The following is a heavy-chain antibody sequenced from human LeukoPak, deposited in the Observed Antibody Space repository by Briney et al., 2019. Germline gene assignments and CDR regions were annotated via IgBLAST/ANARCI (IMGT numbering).Heavy chain of an antibody. J-gene: IGHJ4*02. CDR3: ASGPSPDYYDSSGYGTDFDY. D-gene: IGHD3-22*01. Sequence: SETLSLTCAVYGGSFSGYYWSWIRQPPGKGLEWIGEINHSGSTNYNPSLKSRVTISVDTSKNQFSLKLSSVTAADTAVYYCASGPSPDYYDSSGYGTDFDYWGQGTLVTVSS. V-gene: IGHV4-34*01. CDR2: INHSGST. CDR1: GGSFSGYY.